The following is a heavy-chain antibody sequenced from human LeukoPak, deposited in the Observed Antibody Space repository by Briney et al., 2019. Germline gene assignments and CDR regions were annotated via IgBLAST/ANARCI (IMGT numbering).Heavy chain of an antibody. D-gene: IGHD5-18*01. CDR2: TYYRSTWYN. CDR1: GDSVSSNSVA. J-gene: IGHJ4*02. V-gene: IGHV6-1*01. CDR3: ARGYIYAYDY. Sequence: SQTLSLTCAISGDSVSSNSVAWNWTRQSPSRGLEWLGRTYYRSTWYNDYAVSVKSRIAINPDTSKNQFSLQLNSVTPEDTAVYYCARGYIYAYDYWGQGTLVTVSS.